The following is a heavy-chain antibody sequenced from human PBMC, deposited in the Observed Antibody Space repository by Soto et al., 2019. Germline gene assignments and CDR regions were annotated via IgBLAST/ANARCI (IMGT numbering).Heavy chain of an antibody. CDR3: ARSVWNRWLDP. D-gene: IGHD1-1*01. CDR2: IKQDGSEK. CDR1: GFTFSSYW. V-gene: IGHV3-7*01. J-gene: IGHJ5*02. Sequence: GSLRLSCAASGFTFSSYWMSCVRQAPGKGLEWVANIKQDGSEKYYVDSVKGRFTISRDNAKNSLYLQMNSLRAEDTAVYYCARSVWNRWLDPWGQGTLVTVSS.